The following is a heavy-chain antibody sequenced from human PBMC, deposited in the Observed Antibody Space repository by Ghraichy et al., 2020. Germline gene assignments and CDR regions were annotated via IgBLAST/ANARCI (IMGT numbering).Heavy chain of an antibody. CDR3: ARAGSGNSRCYCAMDV. D-gene: IGHD3-10*01. Sequence: SETLSLTCTVSGGSISSYYWSWIRRPPGKGLKWIGCFYYSGGTNYNPSLKSRVTISVDTSKNQFSLKLSSVTAADTAVYYCARAGSGNSRCYCAMDVWGQGTTVTVSS. CDR1: GGSISSYY. V-gene: IGHV4-59*01. J-gene: IGHJ6*02. CDR2: FYYSGGT.